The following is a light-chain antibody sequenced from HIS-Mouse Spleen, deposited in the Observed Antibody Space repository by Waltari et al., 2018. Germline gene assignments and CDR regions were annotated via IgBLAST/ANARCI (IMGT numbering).Light chain of an antibody. J-gene: IGLJ3*02. V-gene: IGLV3-25*02. Sequence: SYELTQPPSVSVSPGQTARITCSGDALPKQYAYWYQQKPGQAPVLVIYKDSERPSGIPERFSGSSSGTTVTLTISGVQAEEEADYYCQSADSSGTGWVFGGGTKLTVL. CDR1: ALPKQY. CDR2: KDS. CDR3: QSADSSGTGWV.